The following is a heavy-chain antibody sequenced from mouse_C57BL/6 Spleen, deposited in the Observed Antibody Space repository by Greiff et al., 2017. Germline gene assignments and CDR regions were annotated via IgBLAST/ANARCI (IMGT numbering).Heavy chain of an antibody. CDR3: ARGIYDYNYAMDY. CDR2: IDPSDSET. CDR1: GYTFTSYW. V-gene: IGHV1-52*01. Sequence: VQLQQPGAELVRPGSSVKLSCKASGYTFTSYWMHWVKQRPIQGLEWIGNIDPSDSETHYNQKFKDKATLTVDESSSTAYMQLSSLTSEDSAVYYCARGIYDYNYAMDYWGQGTSVTVSS. D-gene: IGHD2-4*01. J-gene: IGHJ4*01.